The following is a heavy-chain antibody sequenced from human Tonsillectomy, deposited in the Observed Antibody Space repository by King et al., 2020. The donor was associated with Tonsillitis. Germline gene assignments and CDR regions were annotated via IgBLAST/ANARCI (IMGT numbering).Heavy chain of an antibody. D-gene: IGHD6-13*01. Sequence: QLQESGPGLVKPSETLSLNCTVSGGSISSSTYYLGWIRQPPGKGLEWIGSIYHSGSTYYNPSLKSRVTISVDTSKNQFSLKLSSVTAADTAVYYCARQEVGCWYYFDYWGQGALVTVSS. CDR3: ARQEVGCWYYFDY. CDR2: IYHSGST. J-gene: IGHJ4*02. CDR1: GGSISSSTYY. V-gene: IGHV4-39*01.